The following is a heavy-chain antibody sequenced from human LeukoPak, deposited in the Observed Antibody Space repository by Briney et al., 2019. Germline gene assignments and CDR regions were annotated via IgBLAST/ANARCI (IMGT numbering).Heavy chain of an antibody. CDR2: INQSGRT. CDR3: ARGRAYCGGDCYSPAAEYFQH. Sequence: PSETLSLTCAVYGGSFSGYYWSWVRQPPGKGLERIGEINQSGRTNYNPSLKRRVTISVDTSKNQFSLKLSSVTAADTAVYYCARGRAYCGGDCYSPAAEYFQHWGQGTLVTVSS. V-gene: IGHV4-34*01. D-gene: IGHD2-21*02. J-gene: IGHJ1*01. CDR1: GGSFSGYY.